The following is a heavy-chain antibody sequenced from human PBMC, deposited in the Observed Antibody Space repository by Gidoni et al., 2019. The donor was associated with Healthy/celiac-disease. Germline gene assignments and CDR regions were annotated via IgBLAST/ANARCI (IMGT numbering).Heavy chain of an antibody. Sequence: QVQLVQSGAEVQKPGASVKVSCKASGYTLPSDYMHWVRQAPGQGLEWMGIINPSGGSTSYAQKSQGRVTMTRDTSTSTVYMELSSLRSEDTAVYYCARPLGYCSSTSCAYYFDYWGQGTLVTVSS. CDR3: ARPLGYCSSTSCAYYFDY. V-gene: IGHV1-46*01. CDR1: GYTLPSDY. CDR2: INPSGGST. J-gene: IGHJ4*02. D-gene: IGHD2-2*01.